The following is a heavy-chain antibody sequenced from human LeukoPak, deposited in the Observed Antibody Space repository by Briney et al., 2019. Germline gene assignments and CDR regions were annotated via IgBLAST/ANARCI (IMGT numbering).Heavy chain of an antibody. CDR2: ITDSSDNT. Sequence: GGSLRLSCAASGFTFSTYAMNWVRQAPGKGLDWVSSITDSSDNTYYADSVKGRFTISRDNSKNTLYLQMNSLRAEDTAVYYCAKEVYRYNFAGLDYWGQGTLPTVSS. D-gene: IGHD5-18*01. J-gene: IGHJ4*01. CDR1: GFTFSTYA. CDR3: AKEVYRYNFAGLDY. V-gene: IGHV3-23*01.